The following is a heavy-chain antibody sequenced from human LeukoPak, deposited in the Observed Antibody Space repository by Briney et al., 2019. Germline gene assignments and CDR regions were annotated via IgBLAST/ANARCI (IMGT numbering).Heavy chain of an antibody. CDR3: ARVAAYSGRYYFDY. V-gene: IGHV1-69*05. D-gene: IGHD1-26*01. Sequence: GASVKVSCKASGGTFSSYAISWVRQAPGQGLEWMGRIIPIFGAANYAQKFRGRVTITTDESTSTAYMELSSLRSEDTAVYYCARVAAYSGRYYFDYWGQGTLVTVSS. CDR2: IIPIFGAA. CDR1: GGTFSSYA. J-gene: IGHJ4*02.